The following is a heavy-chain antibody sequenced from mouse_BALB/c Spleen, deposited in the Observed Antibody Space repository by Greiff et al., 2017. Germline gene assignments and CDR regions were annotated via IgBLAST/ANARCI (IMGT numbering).Heavy chain of an antibody. V-gene: IGHV3-2*02. Sequence: EVQLQESGPGLVKPSQSLSLTCTVTGYSITSDYAWNWIRQFPGNKLEWMGYISYSGSTSYNPSLKSRISITRDTSKNQFFLQLNSVTTEDTATYYCARRYRYLYWYFDVWGAGTTVTVSS. CDR3: ARRYRYLYWYFDV. CDR1: GYSITSDYA. J-gene: IGHJ1*01. D-gene: IGHD2-14*01. CDR2: ISYSGST.